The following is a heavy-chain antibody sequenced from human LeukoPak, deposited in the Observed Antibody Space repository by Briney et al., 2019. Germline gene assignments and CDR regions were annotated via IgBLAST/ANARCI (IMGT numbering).Heavy chain of an antibody. V-gene: IGHV3-23*01. J-gene: IGHJ5*02. Sequence: PGGSLRLSCAASGFTFSSYAMSRVRQAPGKGLEWVSAISGSGGSTYCADSVKGRFTISRDNSKNTLYLQMNSLRAEDTAVYYCAKDSTVTTAYNWFDPWGQGTLATVSS. CDR2: ISGSGGST. CDR1: GFTFSSYA. CDR3: AKDSTVTTAYNWFDP. D-gene: IGHD4-17*01.